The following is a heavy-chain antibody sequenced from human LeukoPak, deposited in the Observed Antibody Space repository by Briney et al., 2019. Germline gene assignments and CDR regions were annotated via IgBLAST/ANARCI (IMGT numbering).Heavy chain of an antibody. CDR3: ARSLSKYSGRYGHDY. D-gene: IGHD1-26*01. CDR2: INPNSGGT. CDR1: GYTFTSYG. V-gene: IGHV1-2*02. Sequence: GASVKVSCKASGYTFTSYGISWVRQAPGQGLEWMGWINPNSGGTNYAQKFQGRVTMTRDTSISTAYMELSRLRSDDTAVYYCARSLSKYSGRYGHDYWGQGTLVTVSS. J-gene: IGHJ4*02.